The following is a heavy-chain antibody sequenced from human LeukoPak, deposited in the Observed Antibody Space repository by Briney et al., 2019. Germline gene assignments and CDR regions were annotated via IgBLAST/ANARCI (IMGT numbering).Heavy chain of an antibody. J-gene: IGHJ4*02. Sequence: GGSLRLSCAASGFTFSSYSMNWVRQAPGKGLEWVSAISGSGGSTYYAASVKGRFTISRDNSKNTLYLQMNSLRAEDTAVYYCAHERGVATIKYFDYWGQGTLVTVSS. D-gene: IGHD5-12*01. CDR2: ISGSGGST. CDR1: GFTFSSYS. CDR3: AHERGVATIKYFDY. V-gene: IGHV3-23*01.